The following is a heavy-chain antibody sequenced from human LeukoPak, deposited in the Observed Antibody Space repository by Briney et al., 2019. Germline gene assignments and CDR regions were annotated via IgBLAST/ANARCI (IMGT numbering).Heavy chain of an antibody. V-gene: IGHV3-66*01. Sequence: GGSLRLSCAASGFTVSSNYMSWVRQAPGKGLEWVSVIYSGGSTYYADSVKGRFTISRDNSKNTLYLQMNSLRAEDTAVYYCARDPQYWVRGAFDIWGEGTMVTVSS. CDR2: IYSGGST. CDR3: ARDPQYWVRGAFDI. D-gene: IGHD3-16*01. J-gene: IGHJ3*02. CDR1: GFTVSSNY.